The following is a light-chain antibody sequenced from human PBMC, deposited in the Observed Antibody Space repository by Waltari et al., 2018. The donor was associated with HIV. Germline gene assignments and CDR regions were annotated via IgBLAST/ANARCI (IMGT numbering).Light chain of an antibody. CDR3: AAWDDSLSGVV. V-gene: IGLV1-47*01. CDR2: RNN. J-gene: IGLJ2*01. Sequence: QSVLTQPPSASGTPGQRVTNSCSGSTSNIGSNYVYWYQQLPGTAPKILIYRNNQRPSGVPDRFSGSKSGTSASLAISGLRSEDEADYYCAAWDDSLSGVVFGGGTKLTVL. CDR1: TSNIGSNY.